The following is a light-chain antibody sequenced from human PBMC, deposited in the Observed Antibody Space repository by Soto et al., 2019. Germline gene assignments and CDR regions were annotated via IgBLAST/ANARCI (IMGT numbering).Light chain of an antibody. Sequence: EIVLTQSPATLSLSPGERATPSFRASQSVNNYLAWYQQEPGRPPRLLIYDASNRATGIPARFSGSGSGTDFTLTISSLQPDDFATYYCQQYNSYWTFGQGTKVDIK. V-gene: IGKV3-11*01. CDR2: DAS. J-gene: IGKJ1*01. CDR1: QSVNNY. CDR3: QQYNSYWT.